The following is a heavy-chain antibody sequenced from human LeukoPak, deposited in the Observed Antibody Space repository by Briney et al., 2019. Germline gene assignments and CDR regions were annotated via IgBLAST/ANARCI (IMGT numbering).Heavy chain of an antibody. CDR3: AKGFRGVIYYSDY. J-gene: IGHJ4*02. V-gene: IGHV3-53*01. Sequence: PGGSLRLSCAASGFTVSSYYMSWVRQAPGKGLEWVSVISSSGGATFYADCVRGRFTISRNNDKHTLYLQMHTLREGDAGVYFCAKGFRGVIYYSDYWGQGTPVTVSA. CDR2: ISSSGGAT. D-gene: IGHD3-10*01. CDR1: GFTVSSYY.